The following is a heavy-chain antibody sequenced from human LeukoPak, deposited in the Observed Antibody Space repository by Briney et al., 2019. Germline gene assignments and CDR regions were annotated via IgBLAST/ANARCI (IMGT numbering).Heavy chain of an antibody. V-gene: IGHV4-39*05. CDR2: IFYVGDT. Sequence: SETPSLTYSVSGDSVSSSSYYWGWIRQPPGKGLECIGTIFYVGDTYYNPSLESRVTISVDTSKNQFSLKLASVTAADTAVYYCVTSNSGRYSEIDYWGQGTLVTVSS. J-gene: IGHJ4*02. D-gene: IGHD1-26*01. CDR3: VTSNSGRYSEIDY. CDR1: GDSVSSSSYY.